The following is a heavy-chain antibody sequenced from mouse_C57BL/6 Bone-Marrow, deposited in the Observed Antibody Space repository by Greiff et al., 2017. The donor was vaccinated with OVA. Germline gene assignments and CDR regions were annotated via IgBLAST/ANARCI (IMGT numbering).Heavy chain of an antibody. CDR1: GYTFTSYW. J-gene: IGHJ2*01. V-gene: IGHV1-59*01. Sequence: QVQLKQPGAELVRPGTSVKLSCKASGYTFTSYWMHWVKQRPGQGLEWIGVIDPSDSYTNYNQKFKGKATLTVDTSSSTAYMQLSSLTSEDSAVYYCAREVDYWGQGTTLTVSS. CDR2: IDPSDSYT. CDR3: AREVDY.